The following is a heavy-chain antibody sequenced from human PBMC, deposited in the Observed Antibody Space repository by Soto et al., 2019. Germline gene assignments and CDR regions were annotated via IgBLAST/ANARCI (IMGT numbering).Heavy chain of an antibody. D-gene: IGHD5-12*01. CDR1: GFTFSSYG. J-gene: IGHJ4*02. CDR2: ISYSGGNT. CDR3: ARDRWKDGGYNIRIDY. Sequence: PGGSLRLSCAASGFTFSSYGMSWVRQAPGKGLEWVSGISYSGGNTYYADSVKGRFTISRDNSKNTLYLQMSSLRAEDTAVYYCARDRWKDGGYNIRIDYWGLGTLVTVSS. V-gene: IGHV3-23*01.